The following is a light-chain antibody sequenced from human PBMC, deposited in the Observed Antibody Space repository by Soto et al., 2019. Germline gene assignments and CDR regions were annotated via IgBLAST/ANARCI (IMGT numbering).Light chain of an antibody. CDR2: AAS. J-gene: IGKJ3*01. CDR1: QGINNY. V-gene: IGKV1-9*01. CDR3: QQLNSYPIT. Sequence: DIQLTQSPSFLCASVGDRVTITCRASQGINNYLGWYQQKPGKAPKLLIYAASTLQRGVPSRFSGSGSGTEFTLTISSLQPEDFATYYCQQLNSYPITFGPGTKVDI.